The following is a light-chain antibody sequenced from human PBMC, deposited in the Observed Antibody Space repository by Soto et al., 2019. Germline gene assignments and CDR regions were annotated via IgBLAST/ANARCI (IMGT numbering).Light chain of an antibody. CDR1: QSVSSSY. J-gene: IGKJ5*01. V-gene: IGKV3D-20*02. Sequence: VLTQSPGTLSLSPGERATLSCRASQSVSSSYLAWFQQKRGQAPRLLIYGASTRATGIPDRFSGRGSGTEFTLTISSLEPEDFAVYYCQQRSNWPPGITFGQGTRLEIK. CDR2: GAS. CDR3: QQRSNWPPGIT.